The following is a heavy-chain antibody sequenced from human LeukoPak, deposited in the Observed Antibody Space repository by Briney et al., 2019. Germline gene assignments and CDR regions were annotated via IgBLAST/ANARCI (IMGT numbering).Heavy chain of an antibody. CDR3: AKDQHDYGY. D-gene: IGHD4-17*01. CDR2: IRYDGSNN. CDR1: GFTFSIYG. V-gene: IGHV3-30*02. Sequence: PGESLTLSCAASGFTFSIYGMHWVRQAPGTRLEWVASIRYDGSNNYYADSVKGRFTISRDSSKNTLYLQMNSLRAEDTAVYYCAKDQHDYGYWGQGTLVTVSS. J-gene: IGHJ4*02.